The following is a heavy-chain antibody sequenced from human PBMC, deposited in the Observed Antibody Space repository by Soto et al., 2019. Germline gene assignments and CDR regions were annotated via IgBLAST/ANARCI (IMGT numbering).Heavy chain of an antibody. V-gene: IGHV3-33*01. CDR1: GFTFSSYG. J-gene: IGHJ4*02. Sequence: QVQLVESGGGVVQPGRSLRLSCAASGFTFSSYGMHWVRQAPGKGLEWVAVIWYDGSNKYYADSVKGRFTISRDNSKNTLYLQMNSLRAEDTAVYYCAREGYSGWCFDYWGQGTLVTVSS. D-gene: IGHD6-19*01. CDR2: IWYDGSNK. CDR3: AREGYSGWCFDY.